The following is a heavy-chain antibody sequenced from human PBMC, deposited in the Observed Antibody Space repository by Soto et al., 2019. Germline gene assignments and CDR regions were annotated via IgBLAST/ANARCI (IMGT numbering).Heavy chain of an antibody. CDR2: IRSKGNNYAT. J-gene: IGHJ6*02. D-gene: IGHD2-2*01. CDR1: GFTFSSSA. V-gene: IGHV3-73*02. Sequence: EVQLVESGGGLVQPGGSLKLSCAASGFTFSSSAMHWVRQASGKGLEWVGRIRSKGNNYATADAVSVKGRFTSSRDDSKNTAYLKMNRLKTEDTAVYYCASYQGITGILDVWGQGTTVTVSS. CDR3: ASYQGITGILDV.